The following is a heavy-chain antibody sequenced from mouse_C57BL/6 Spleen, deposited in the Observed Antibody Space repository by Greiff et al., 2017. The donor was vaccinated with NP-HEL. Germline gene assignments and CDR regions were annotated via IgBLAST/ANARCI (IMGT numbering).Heavy chain of an antibody. CDR1: GYTFTSYW. J-gene: IGHJ4*01. Sequence: QVQLQQSGAELVRPGSSVKLSCKASGYTFTSYWMDWVKQRPGQGLEWIGNIYPSDSETHYNQKFKDKATLTVDKSSSTAYMQLSSLTSEDSAVYYCARGGNYVFMDYWGQGTSVTVSS. D-gene: IGHD2-1*01. V-gene: IGHV1-61*01. CDR2: IYPSDSET. CDR3: ARGGNYVFMDY.